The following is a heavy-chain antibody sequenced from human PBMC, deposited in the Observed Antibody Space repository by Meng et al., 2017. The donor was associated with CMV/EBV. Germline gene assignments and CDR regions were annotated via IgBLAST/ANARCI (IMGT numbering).Heavy chain of an antibody. Sequence: VVSGGGLVQPGGSLRLSCAASGFTVSSNYMSWVRQAPGKGLEWVSVIYSGGSTYYADSVKGRFTISRDNSKNMLYLQMNSLRAEDTAVYYCLLVFGRGVIDYWGQGTLVTVSS. V-gene: IGHV3-66*01. CDR3: LLVFGRGVIDY. CDR2: IYSGGST. CDR1: GFTVSSNY. D-gene: IGHD3-3*02. J-gene: IGHJ4*02.